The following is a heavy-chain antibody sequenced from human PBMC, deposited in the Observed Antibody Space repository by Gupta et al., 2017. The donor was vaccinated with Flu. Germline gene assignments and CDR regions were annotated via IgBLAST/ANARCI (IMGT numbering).Heavy chain of an antibody. J-gene: IGHJ4*02. V-gene: IGHV4-31*03. CDR2: VHSSGTA. D-gene: IGHD3/OR15-3a*01. CDR3: ARRGTYFFDF. Sequence: QLQLQESGPRLVTPSQTLSLTCTVSGGSVNVFSYFWSWIRQEPGKGLEWIGYVHSSGTAYYNPSLRSRLMMSIDTSKNEFSLEVTSVTAADTAIYYCARRGTYFFDFWGQGALVTVSS. CDR1: GGSVNVFSYF.